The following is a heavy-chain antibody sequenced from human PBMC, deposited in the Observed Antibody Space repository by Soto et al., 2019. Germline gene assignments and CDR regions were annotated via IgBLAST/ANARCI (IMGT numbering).Heavy chain of an antibody. J-gene: IGHJ6*03. CDR2: INHSGST. V-gene: IGHV4-34*01. Sequence: QVQLQQWGAGLLKPSETLSLTCAVYGGSFSGYYWSWIRQPPGKVLEWIGEINHSGSTNYNPSLKSRVTISVDTSKNQFSLKLSSVTAADTAVYYCAIPAATSYYYYDMDVWGKGPTVTVSS. CDR1: GGSFSGYY. D-gene: IGHD2-2*01. CDR3: AIPAATSYYYYDMDV.